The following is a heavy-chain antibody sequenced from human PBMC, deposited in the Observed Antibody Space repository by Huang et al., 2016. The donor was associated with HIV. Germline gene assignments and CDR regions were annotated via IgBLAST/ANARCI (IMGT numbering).Heavy chain of an antibody. CDR3: ATKTAGMDI. CDR1: TFTFGAYW. CDR2: IKQDESEK. J-gene: IGHJ6*02. V-gene: IGHV3-7*01. D-gene: IGHD1-7*01. Sequence: VESGGRSVQPGGSIKLSCVGSTFTFGAYWVSWVRQPPGKGLGWVANIKQDESEKYYVDPVKGRFNISRDNARKVVFLEMDDLRVEDTAIYFCATKTAGMDIWGQGTTVTVSS.